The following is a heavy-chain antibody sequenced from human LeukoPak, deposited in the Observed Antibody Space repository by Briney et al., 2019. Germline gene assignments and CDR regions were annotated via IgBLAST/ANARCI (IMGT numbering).Heavy chain of an antibody. CDR1: GFTFSSYA. CDR2: INTVDTT. Sequence: GGSLRLSCAASGFTFSSYAMSWVRQAPGKGLEWVSVINTVDTTYYADSVRGRFTISRDNSKNTLYLQMNSLRVEDTAVYYCAGSLAYCGGDCRLGDYWGQGTLVTVSS. D-gene: IGHD2-21*02. V-gene: IGHV3-66*01. J-gene: IGHJ4*02. CDR3: AGSLAYCGGDCRLGDY.